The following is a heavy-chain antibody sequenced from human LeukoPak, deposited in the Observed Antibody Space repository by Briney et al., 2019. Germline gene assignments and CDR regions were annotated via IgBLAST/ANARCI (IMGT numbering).Heavy chain of an antibody. CDR1: GYTFIDYY. CDR3: ATNSWGERERPDEVFDI. J-gene: IGHJ3*02. D-gene: IGHD3-16*01. CDR2: INPNSGGT. Sequence: ASVKVSCKASGYTFIDYYMHWVRQAPGQGLEWMGWINPNSGGTNYAQKFQGRVTLTRDTSISTAYMELSRLRSDDTAVYYCATNSWGERERPDEVFDIWGQGTMVTVSS. V-gene: IGHV1-2*02.